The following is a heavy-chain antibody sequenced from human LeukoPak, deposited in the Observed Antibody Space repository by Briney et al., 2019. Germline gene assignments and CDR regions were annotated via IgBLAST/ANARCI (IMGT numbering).Heavy chain of an antibody. Sequence: SETLSLTCTVSGGSISSYYWSWIRQPPGKGLEWIGYIYYSGSTNYNPSLKSRVTISVDTPKNQFSLKLSSVTAADTAVYYCARALGAIDDYWGQGTLVTVSS. V-gene: IGHV4-59*01. D-gene: IGHD1-26*01. J-gene: IGHJ4*02. CDR1: GGSISSYY. CDR3: ARALGAIDDY. CDR2: IYYSGST.